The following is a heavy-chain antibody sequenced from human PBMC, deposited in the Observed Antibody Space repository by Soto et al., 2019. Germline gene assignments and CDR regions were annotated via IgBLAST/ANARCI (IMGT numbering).Heavy chain of an antibody. Sequence: PSETLSLTCTVSGGSISSGNYYWSWIRQPPGKCLEWIGYIYYSGSTYYNPSLKSRVTISVDTSKNQFSLKLSSVTAADTAVYYCARDRDYYDSSGYLDAFDIWGQGTMVTV. D-gene: IGHD3-22*01. CDR3: ARDRDYYDSSGYLDAFDI. V-gene: IGHV4-30-4*01. CDR1: GGSISSGNYY. CDR2: IYYSGST. J-gene: IGHJ3*02.